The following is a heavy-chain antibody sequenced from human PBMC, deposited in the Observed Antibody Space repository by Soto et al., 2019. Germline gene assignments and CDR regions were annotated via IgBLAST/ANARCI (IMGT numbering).Heavy chain of an antibody. CDR1: GFPFCSYS. CDR2: ISSSSSTI. V-gene: IGHV3-48*02. J-gene: IGHJ6*02. Sequence: GGSLSLSSAASGFPFCSYSMNWVRQAPGKGLEWVSYISSSSSTIYYADSVKGRFTISRDNAKNSLYLQMNSLRDEDTAVYYCARTFNYYYYYGMDVWGQGTTVTVSS. CDR3: ARTFNYYYYYGMDV.